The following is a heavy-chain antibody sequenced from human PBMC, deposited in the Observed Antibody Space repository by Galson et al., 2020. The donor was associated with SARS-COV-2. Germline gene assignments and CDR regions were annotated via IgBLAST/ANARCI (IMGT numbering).Heavy chain of an antibody. D-gene: IGHD6-13*01. CDR2: IIPIFGTA. Sequence: SVKVSCKDSGGTFSSYAISWVRQAPGQGLEWMGGIIPIFGTANYAQKFQGRVTITADESTSTAYMELSSLRSEDTAVYYCARCGYREGYYYYGMDVWGQGTTVTVSS. V-gene: IGHV1-69*13. CDR3: ARCGYREGYYYYGMDV. J-gene: IGHJ6*02. CDR1: GGTFSSYA.